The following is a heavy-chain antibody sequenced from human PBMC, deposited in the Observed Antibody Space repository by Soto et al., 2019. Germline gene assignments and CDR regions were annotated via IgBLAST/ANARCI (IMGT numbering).Heavy chain of an antibody. CDR1: GDSISVGYY. CDR3: ARDRGSYGMDV. V-gene: IGHV4-31*03. Sequence: QVQLQEWGPGLVKPSQTLSLTCTVSGDSISVGYYWSWIRRHPGKGLEWIGYVSPSGTTYYNPSLQSRVSISTGTSKHQFSLEVSSVTAADTAVYYCARDRGSYGMDVWGQGTTVTVSS. CDR2: VSPSGTT. J-gene: IGHJ6*02.